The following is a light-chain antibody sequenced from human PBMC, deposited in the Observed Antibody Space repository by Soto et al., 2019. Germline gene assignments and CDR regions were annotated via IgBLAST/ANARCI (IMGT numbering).Light chain of an antibody. CDR1: QSIRNY. J-gene: IGKJ1*01. CDR3: QHYNSYSEA. CDR2: KAS. Sequence: DIQMTPSPSSLSASVVDRVTITCRASQSIRNYLNWYQQKPGKAPKLLIYKASTLKSGVPSRFSGSGSGTEFTLTISSLQPDDFATYYCQHYNSYSEAFGQGTKVDIK. V-gene: IGKV1-5*03.